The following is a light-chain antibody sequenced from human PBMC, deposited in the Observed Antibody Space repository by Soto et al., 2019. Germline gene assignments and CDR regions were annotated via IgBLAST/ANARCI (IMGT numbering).Light chain of an antibody. Sequence: DIQVTQYPSSLSASVGDRVTITCLASQGIKNYLAWYQQKPGEIPKLLIYAASTLESGIPPRFSGSGSGTEFTLIISSLRPDDFATYYCQQYDTYTWTFGQGTKVDIK. CDR1: QGIKNY. CDR2: AAS. CDR3: QQYDTYTWT. V-gene: IGKV1-27*01. J-gene: IGKJ1*01.